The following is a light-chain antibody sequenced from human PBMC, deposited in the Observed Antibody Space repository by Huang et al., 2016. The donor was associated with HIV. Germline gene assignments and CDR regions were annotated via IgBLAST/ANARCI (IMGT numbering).Light chain of an antibody. CDR1: QDIYNY. J-gene: IGKJ1*01. Sequence: DIQLTQSPSAMAASVGDRVIITRRATQDIYNYLAWFQQQPGKAPKRLIYGASSLQTGVPSRFSGSGSGTEFTLTINNLQPEDSATYFCLQHKNFHAPTFGQGTKVEIK. CDR2: GAS. CDR3: LQHKNFHAPT. V-gene: IGKV1-17*03.